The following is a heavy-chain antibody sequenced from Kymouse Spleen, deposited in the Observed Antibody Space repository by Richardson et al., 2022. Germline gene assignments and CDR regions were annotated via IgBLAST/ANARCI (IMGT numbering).Heavy chain of an antibody. D-gene: IGHD3-9*01. CDR3: ARDQDDILTGYSFYYYYYGMDV. CDR2: ISSSSSYI. CDR1: GFTFSSYS. J-gene: IGHJ6*02. Sequence: EVQLVESGGGLVKPGGSLRLSCAASGFTFSSYSMNWVRQAPGKGLEWVSSISSSSSYIYYADSVKGRFTISRDNAKNSLYLQMNSLRAEDTAVYYCARDQDDILTGYSFYYYYYGMDVWGQGTTVTVSS. V-gene: IGHV3-21*03.